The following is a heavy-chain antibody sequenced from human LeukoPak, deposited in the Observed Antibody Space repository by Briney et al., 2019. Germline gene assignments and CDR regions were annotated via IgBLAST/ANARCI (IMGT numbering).Heavy chain of an antibody. CDR1: GYTFTGYY. D-gene: IGHD6-19*01. CDR2: INPNSGGT. V-gene: IGHV1-2*02. J-gene: IGHJ6*03. Sequence: ASVKVSCKASGYTFTGYYMHWVRQAPGQGLEWMGWINPNSGGTNYAQKFQGRVTMTRDTSISTAYMELSRLRSDDTAVYYCARDDSVAGILSLPTYYYYYMDVWGKGTTVTVSS. CDR3: ARDDSVAGILSLPTYYYYYMDV.